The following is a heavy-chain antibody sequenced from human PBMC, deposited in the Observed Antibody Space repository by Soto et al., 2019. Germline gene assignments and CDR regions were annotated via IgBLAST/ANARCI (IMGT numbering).Heavy chain of an antibody. V-gene: IGHV3-7*01. CDR3: ARDVLGVLMVYAPSGCFDP. CDR2: IKQDGSEK. CDR1: GFTFSSYW. D-gene: IGHD2-8*01. Sequence: GGSLRLSCAASGFTFSSYWMSWVRQAPGKGLEWVANIKQDGSEKYYVDSVKGRFTISRDNAKNSLYLQMNSLRAEDTAVYYCARDVLGVLMVYAPSGCFDPWGQGTLVTVSS. J-gene: IGHJ5*02.